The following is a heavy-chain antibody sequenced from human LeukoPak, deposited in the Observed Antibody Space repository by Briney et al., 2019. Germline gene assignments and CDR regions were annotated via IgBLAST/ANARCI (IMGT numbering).Heavy chain of an antibody. J-gene: IGHJ4*02. D-gene: IGHD1-26*01. V-gene: IGHV3-48*04. CDR1: GFTFSSYS. CDR3: SRSLGEDSGSYYRGLDY. Sequence: GGSLRLSCAASGFTFSSYSMNWVRQAPGKGLEWVSYISSSSSTIYYADSVKGRFTISRDNAKNSLYLQMNSLRAEDTAVYYCSRSLGEDSGSYYRGLDYWGQGTLVTVSS. CDR2: ISSSSSTI.